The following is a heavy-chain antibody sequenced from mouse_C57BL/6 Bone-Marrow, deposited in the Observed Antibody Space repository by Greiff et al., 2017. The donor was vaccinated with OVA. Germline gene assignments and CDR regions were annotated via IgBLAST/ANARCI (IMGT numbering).Heavy chain of an antibody. CDR2: INPYNGGT. V-gene: IGHV1-19*01. CDR3: ARYGNLFDY. Sequence: EVQLQESGPVLVKPGASVKMSCKASGYTFTDYYMNWVKQSHGKSLEWIGVINPYNGGTSYNQKFKGKATLTVDKSSSTAYMELNSLTSEDSAVYYCARYGNLFDYWGQGTTLTVSS. CDR1: GYTFTDYY. D-gene: IGHD2-1*01. J-gene: IGHJ2*01.